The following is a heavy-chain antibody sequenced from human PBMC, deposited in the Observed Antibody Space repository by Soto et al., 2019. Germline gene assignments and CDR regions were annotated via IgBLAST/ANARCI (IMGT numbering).Heavy chain of an antibody. V-gene: IGHV4-39*01. CDR2: IYYSGST. D-gene: IGHD2-2*01. J-gene: IGHJ4*02. Sequence: SETLSLTCTVSGGSISSSSYYWGWIRQPPGKGLEWIGSIYYSGSTYYNPSLKSRVTMTTDTSTSTAYMELRSLRSDDTAVYYCARSDLEYQLYDYWGQGTLVTVSS. CDR1: GGSISSSSYY. CDR3: ARSDLEYQLYDY.